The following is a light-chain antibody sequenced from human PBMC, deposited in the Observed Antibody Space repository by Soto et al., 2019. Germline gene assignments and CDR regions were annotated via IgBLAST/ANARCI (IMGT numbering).Light chain of an antibody. CDR2: DAS. CDR1: QTIRVY. Sequence: DIKMTQSPSTLSAAVGDRVTITFRASQTIRVYLAWYQQKPGKAPKLLIHDASSLESGVPSRFSGSGSGTEFTLTISSLQPDDFATYYCQQYETYWTFGQGTKVDI. V-gene: IGKV1-5*01. J-gene: IGKJ1*01. CDR3: QQYETYWT.